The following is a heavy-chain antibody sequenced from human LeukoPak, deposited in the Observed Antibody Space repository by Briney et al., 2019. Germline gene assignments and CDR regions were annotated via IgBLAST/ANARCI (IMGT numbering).Heavy chain of an antibody. CDR1: GFTVSSNY. CDR3: ARSEARYNWFDP. Sequence: GGSLRLSCAASGFTVSSNYMSWVRQAPGKGLEWVSVIYSGGSTYYADSVKGRFTISRDNSKNTLYLQMNSLRAEDTAVYYCARSEARYNWFDPWGQGTQVTVSS. J-gene: IGHJ5*02. CDR2: IYSGGST. V-gene: IGHV3-53*01.